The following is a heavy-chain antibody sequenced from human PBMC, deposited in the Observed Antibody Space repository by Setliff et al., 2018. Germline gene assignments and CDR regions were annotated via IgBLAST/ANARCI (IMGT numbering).Heavy chain of an antibody. CDR3: ARRPGYRSAHSNESY. Sequence: GASVKVSCKASGGTFSRSAISWVRQAPGQGLEWMGGIIPIFGTPTYAQKFQGRVTIIADESTSTTYMELSSLRSEDTAVYYCARRPGYRSAHSNESYWGQGTLVTVSS. V-gene: IGHV1-69*13. J-gene: IGHJ4*02. CDR2: IIPIFGTP. D-gene: IGHD3-16*02. CDR1: GGTFSRSA.